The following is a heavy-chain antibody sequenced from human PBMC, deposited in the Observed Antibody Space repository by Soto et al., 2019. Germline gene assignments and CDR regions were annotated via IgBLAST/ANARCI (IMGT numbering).Heavy chain of an antibody. V-gene: IGHV3-64D*06. Sequence: PGGSLRLSCSASGFTFSNYPMHWVRQAPWKGLEYVSGISSNGVSRYYADPVKGRFNISRDNSKNTVYLQLSSLRGDDTAVYYCVLDRTISQPTVVGSRGQGSLVIVSS. CDR1: GFTFSNYP. J-gene: IGHJ4*02. CDR2: ISSNGVSR. CDR3: VLDRTISQPTVVGS. D-gene: IGHD2-2*01.